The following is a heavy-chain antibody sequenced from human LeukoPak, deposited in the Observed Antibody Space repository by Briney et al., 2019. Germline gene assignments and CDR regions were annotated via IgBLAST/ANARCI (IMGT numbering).Heavy chain of an antibody. CDR3: ARSPHSSNWNYYGMDV. V-gene: IGHV3-53*01. CDR2: IYSGGST. CDR1: GFTVSSNY. J-gene: IGHJ6*02. D-gene: IGHD6-19*01. Sequence: GGSLRLSCATSGFTVSSNYMSWVRQAPGKGLEWVSVIYSGGSTYYADSVKGRFTIPRDNSKNTLYLQMNSLRAEDTAVYYCARSPHSSNWNYYGMDVWGQGTTVTVSS.